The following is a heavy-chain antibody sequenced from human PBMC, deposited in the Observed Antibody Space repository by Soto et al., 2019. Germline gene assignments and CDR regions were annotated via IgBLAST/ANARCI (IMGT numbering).Heavy chain of an antibody. D-gene: IGHD6-13*01. CDR3: AKDRIRYSSSWYPLDY. Sequence: GGSLRLSCAASGFTFSSYGMHWVRQAPGKGLEWVAVISYDGSNKYYADSVKGRFTISRDNSKNTLYLQMNSLRAEDTAVYYCAKDRIRYSSSWYPLDYWGQGTMVTVSS. J-gene: IGHJ4*02. CDR1: GFTFSSYG. CDR2: ISYDGSNK. V-gene: IGHV3-30*18.